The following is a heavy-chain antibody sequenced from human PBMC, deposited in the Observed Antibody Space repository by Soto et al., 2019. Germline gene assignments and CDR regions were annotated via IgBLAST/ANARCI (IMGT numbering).Heavy chain of an antibody. D-gene: IGHD6-13*01. CDR2: IYPGNSDT. Sequence: GESLKISCKGSGHSFTSYWIGWVRQMPGKGLEWMRIIYPGNSDTRYSPSFQGQVTISADKSIRTAYLQWGSLKASDTAMYYFARLVGSSSWPYYYYYMDVWGKGTTVTVSS. CDR1: GHSFTSYW. V-gene: IGHV5-51*01. J-gene: IGHJ6*03. CDR3: ARLVGSSSWPYYYYYMDV.